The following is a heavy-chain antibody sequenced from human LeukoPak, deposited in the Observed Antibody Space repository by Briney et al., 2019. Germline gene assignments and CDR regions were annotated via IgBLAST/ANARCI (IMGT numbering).Heavy chain of an antibody. J-gene: IGHJ4*02. V-gene: IGHV3-53*01. CDR2: IYSGGTT. CDR1: GFTVSSNY. Sequence: GGSLRLSCEASGFTVSSNYMTWVRQAPGKGLEWVSVIYSGGTTYYADSVKGRFTISRDNSKNTLYLQMNSLRGEDTAVYYCAAGYCSGGSCYLPFWGQGTLVTVSS. D-gene: IGHD2-15*01. CDR3: AAGYCSGGSCYLPF.